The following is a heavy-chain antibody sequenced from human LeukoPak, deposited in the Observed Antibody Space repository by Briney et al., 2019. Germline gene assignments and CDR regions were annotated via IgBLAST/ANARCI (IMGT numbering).Heavy chain of an antibody. D-gene: IGHD3-10*01. J-gene: IGHJ4*02. Sequence: GGSLRLSCAASGFTFSRYWMNWVRQAPGNGLEWVANINEDGNEKYYVDSVKGRLTISRDNARNSLYLQMNSLRAEDTAVYYCARGTLLWFGESRFDYWGQGILVTVSS. V-gene: IGHV3-7*04. CDR3: ARGTLLWFGESRFDY. CDR1: GFTFSRYW. CDR2: INEDGNEK.